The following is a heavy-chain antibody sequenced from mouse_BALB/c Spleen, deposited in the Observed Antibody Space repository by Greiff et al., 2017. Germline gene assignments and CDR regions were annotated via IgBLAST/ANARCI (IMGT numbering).Heavy chain of an antibody. CDR1: GFTFSNYW. D-gene: IGHD1-2*01. CDR2: IRLKSNNYAT. Sequence: EVKLQESGGGLVQPGGSMKLSCVASGFTFSNYWMNWVRQSPEKGLEWVAEIRLKSNNYATHYAESVKGRFTISRDDSKSSVYLQMNNLRAEDTGIYYCTRTHYYGYYFDYWGQGTTLTVSS. CDR3: TRTHYYGYYFDY. J-gene: IGHJ2*01. V-gene: IGHV6-6*02.